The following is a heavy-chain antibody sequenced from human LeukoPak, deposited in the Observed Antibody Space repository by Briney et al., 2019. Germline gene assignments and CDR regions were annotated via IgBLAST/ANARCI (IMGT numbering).Heavy chain of an antibody. CDR2: IYYSGST. CDR1: GGSISSSSYY. CDR3: ASLTYYDFWSGYLPDY. D-gene: IGHD3-3*01. J-gene: IGHJ4*02. V-gene: IGHV4-39*01. Sequence: PSETLSLTCTVSGGSISSSSYYWGWIRQPPGKGLEWIGSIYYSGSTYYNPSLKSRVTISVDTSKNQFSLKLSSVTAADTAVYYCASLTYYDFWSGYLPDYWGQGTLATVSS.